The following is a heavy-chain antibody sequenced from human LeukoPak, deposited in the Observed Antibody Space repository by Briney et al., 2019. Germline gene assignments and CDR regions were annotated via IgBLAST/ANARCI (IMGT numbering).Heavy chain of an antibody. CDR2: IYDGGDT. CDR3: ARVEASEGYYGSYHYYYMDV. V-gene: IGHV3-66*02. Sequence: GGSLRPSCAASEFTVSSNCMAWVRQAPGKGPEWVSVIYDGGDTDYADSVKGRFTISRDNSKDTLFLQMNSLRAEDTAVYYCARVEASEGYYGSYHYYYMDVWGKGTTVTVSS. J-gene: IGHJ6*03. D-gene: IGHD3-10*01. CDR1: EFTVSSNC.